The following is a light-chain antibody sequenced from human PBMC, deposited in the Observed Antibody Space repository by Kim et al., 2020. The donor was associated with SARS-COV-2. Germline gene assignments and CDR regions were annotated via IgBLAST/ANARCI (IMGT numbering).Light chain of an antibody. CDR2: GAS. V-gene: IGKV3-15*01. Sequence: EIVMTQSPATLSVSPGERATLSCRASQSVTSNLAWYQQRPGQAPRLLIYGASIRATGIPDRFSGSGSGTEFTLTISSLQPEDFALYYRQQYNRWPPYIFGQGTKLEI. CDR1: QSVTSN. CDR3: QQYNRWPPYI. J-gene: IGKJ2*01.